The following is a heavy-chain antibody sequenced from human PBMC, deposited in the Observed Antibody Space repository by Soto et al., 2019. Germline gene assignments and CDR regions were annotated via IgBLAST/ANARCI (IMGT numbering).Heavy chain of an antibody. D-gene: IGHD3-3*01. V-gene: IGHV4-59*01. J-gene: IGHJ4*02. Sequence: QVQLQQSGPGLVKPSETLSLTCAVSGGSFGTYSWYWIRQAPGKGLEWIGKIYYSGTTGYNPSLKSRITLSIDTSQNKLSRRLSSVSAEDPALYYGARDRFYTDGRGTRNHGFDYWGQGTLVTVSA. CDR3: ARDRFYTDGRGTRNHGFDY. CDR1: GGSFGTYS. CDR2: IYYSGTT.